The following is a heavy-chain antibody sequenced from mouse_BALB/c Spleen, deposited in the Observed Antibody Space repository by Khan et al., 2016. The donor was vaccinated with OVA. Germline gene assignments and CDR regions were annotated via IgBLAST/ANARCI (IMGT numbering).Heavy chain of an antibody. Sequence: QVQLQQSGAELVKAGASVKMSCKASGYTFTSYWMHWVKQRLGQGLEWFAETNPTNGRTYYNEKFKSKATLTVDKSSSTAYMQLSGQTSADPAVYDCASMKTIVSTYFDYWGQGTTLTVSS. CDR1: GYTFTSYW. V-gene: IGHV1S81*02. D-gene: IGHD1-1*01. CDR2: TNPTNGRT. CDR3: ASMKTIVSTYFDY. J-gene: IGHJ2*01.